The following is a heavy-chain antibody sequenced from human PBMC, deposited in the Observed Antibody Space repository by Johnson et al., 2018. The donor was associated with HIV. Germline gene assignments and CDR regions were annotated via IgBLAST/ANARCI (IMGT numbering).Heavy chain of an antibody. Sequence: QVQLVESGGGVVQPGRSLRLSCAASGFTFSNYAMHWVRQAPGKGLEWVAVIWYNGSKKYYADSVTGRFTISRDNSKNTLYLQMNSLRAEDTAGYYCARDPAAAAPRAFDIWGQGTMVPVSS. CDR2: IWYNGSKK. CDR3: ARDPAAAAPRAFDI. J-gene: IGHJ3*02. D-gene: IGHD6-13*01. CDR1: GFTFSNYA. V-gene: IGHV3-33*01.